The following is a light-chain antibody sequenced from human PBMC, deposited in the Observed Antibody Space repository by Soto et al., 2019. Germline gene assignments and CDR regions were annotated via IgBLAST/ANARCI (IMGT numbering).Light chain of an antibody. Sequence: DGQMTQAPSSLSASVGDRVTITCRARQGISNYLAWYQQKPGKGPMLLIYAASILQSGVPSRFRGSGSETDFPLTISTLQPEDVATYYCQKYHSAPRTFGGGTKEDIK. V-gene: IGKV1-27*01. J-gene: IGKJ4*01. CDR3: QKYHSAPRT. CDR1: QGISNY. CDR2: AAS.